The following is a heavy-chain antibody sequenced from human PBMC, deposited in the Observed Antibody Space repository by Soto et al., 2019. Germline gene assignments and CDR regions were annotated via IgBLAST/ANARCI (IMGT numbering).Heavy chain of an antibody. CDR2: IYYSGST. CDR1: GGSISSSSYY. D-gene: IGHD6-13*01. J-gene: IGHJ5*02. Sequence: SETLSLTCTVSGGSISSSSYYWGWIRQPPGKGLEWIGGIYYSGSTYYNPSLKSRVTISVDTSKNQFSLKLSSVTAADTAVYYCARSSIAAAGIHWFDPWGQGTLVTVSS. CDR3: ARSSIAAAGIHWFDP. V-gene: IGHV4-39*01.